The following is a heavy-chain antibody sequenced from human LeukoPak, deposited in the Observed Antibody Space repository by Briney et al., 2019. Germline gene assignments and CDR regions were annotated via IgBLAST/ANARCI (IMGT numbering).Heavy chain of an antibody. V-gene: IGHV4-61*09. CDR3: ARGDGYSSSWPIGGRFDY. D-gene: IGHD6-13*01. CDR1: GGSISSGFYD. J-gene: IGHJ4*02. Sequence: SETLSLTCTVSGGSISSGFYDWYWIRQPAGKGLEWIGHIYTSKSMNYNPSLKSRVTISVDTSKNQFSLKLSSVTAADTAVYYCARGDGYSSSWPIGGRFDYWGQGTLVTVSS. CDR2: IYTSKSM.